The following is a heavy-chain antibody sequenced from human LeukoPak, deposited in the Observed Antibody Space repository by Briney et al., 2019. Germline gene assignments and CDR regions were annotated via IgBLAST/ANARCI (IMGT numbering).Heavy chain of an antibody. CDR1: GGSISSHY. D-gene: IGHD2-15*01. J-gene: IGHJ4*02. Sequence: SETLSLTCTVSGGSISSHYWSWVRQPPGKGLEWIGYIYYSGSTNYNPSPKSRVTISVDTSKNQFSLKLSSVTAADTAVYYCARDRPEYCSGGSCYGSYFDYWGQGTLVTVSS. V-gene: IGHV4-59*11. CDR2: IYYSGST. CDR3: ARDRPEYCSGGSCYGSYFDY.